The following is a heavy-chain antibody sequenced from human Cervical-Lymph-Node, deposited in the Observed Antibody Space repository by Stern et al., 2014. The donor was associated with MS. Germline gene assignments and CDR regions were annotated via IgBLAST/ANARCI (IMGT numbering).Heavy chain of an antibody. CDR2: ISWDSRNI. CDR1: GFTFNEFA. Sequence: EVQLVESGGGLVQPGRSLRLSCAASGFTFNEFAMHWVRQSPGKGLEWVSGISWDSRNIDYADSVKGRFTISRDNAKNSLYLQMNSLRAEDTALYYCAKDGGQVGASWIEDWGQGTLVTVSS. CDR3: AKDGGQVGASWIED. V-gene: IGHV3-9*01. J-gene: IGHJ4*02. D-gene: IGHD1-26*01.